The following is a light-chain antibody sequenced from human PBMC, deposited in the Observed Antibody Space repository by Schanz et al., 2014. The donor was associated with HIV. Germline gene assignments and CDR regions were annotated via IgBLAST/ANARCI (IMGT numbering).Light chain of an antibody. CDR3: QQSYSIPYT. CDR2: GAS. J-gene: IGKJ2*01. Sequence: VMTQSPATLSVSPGERATLSCRASQSLGGSQLAWYQHKPGQAPRLLIYGASNRATGIPDRFSGGGSGTDFTLTISSLQPEDFAAYYCQQSYSIPYTFGQGTKLQIK. V-gene: IGKV3D-20*02. CDR1: QSLGGSQ.